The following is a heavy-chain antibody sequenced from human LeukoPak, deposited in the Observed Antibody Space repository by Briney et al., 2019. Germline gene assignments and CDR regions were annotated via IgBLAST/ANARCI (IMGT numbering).Heavy chain of an antibody. CDR1: GGSISSYY. V-gene: IGHV4-59*12. D-gene: IGHD3-22*01. CDR3: ARGRINYYDSSGYYSY. Sequence: PSETLSLTRTVSGGSISSYYWSWIRQPPGKGLEWIGYIYYSGSTNYNPSLKSRVTISVDTSKNQFSLKLSSVTAADTAVYYCARGRINYYDSSGYYSYWGQGTLVTVSS. J-gene: IGHJ4*02. CDR2: IYYSGST.